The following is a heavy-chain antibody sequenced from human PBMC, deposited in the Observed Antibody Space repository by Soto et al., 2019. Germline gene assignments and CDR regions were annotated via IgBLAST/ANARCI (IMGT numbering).Heavy chain of an antibody. D-gene: IGHD1-26*01. Sequence: EVQLVESGGGLVQPGGSLRLSCAASGFTFNSYWMTWVRQAPWKGLEWVANIKQDGSAKYYVDSVKGRFTISRDNAKNSLYLQMNSLRAEDTAVYYCARGWGLDPWGQGTLVTVSS. V-gene: IGHV3-7*04. CDR1: GFTFNSYW. CDR3: ARGWGLDP. CDR2: IKQDGSAK. J-gene: IGHJ5*02.